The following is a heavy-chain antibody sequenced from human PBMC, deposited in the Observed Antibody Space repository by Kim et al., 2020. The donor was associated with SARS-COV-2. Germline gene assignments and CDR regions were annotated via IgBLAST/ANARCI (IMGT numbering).Heavy chain of an antibody. Sequence: SMKGRFTISRNNSKSMLYLEMNSLTTEDTAVYFCARSRYCSGGTCYAGDSWGQGTLVTVSS. D-gene: IGHD2-15*01. V-gene: IGHV3-30*01. J-gene: IGHJ5*01. CDR3: ARSRYCSGGTCYAGDS.